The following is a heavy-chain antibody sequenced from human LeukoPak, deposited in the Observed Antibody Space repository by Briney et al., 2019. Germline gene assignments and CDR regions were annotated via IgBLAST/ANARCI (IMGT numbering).Heavy chain of an antibody. CDR3: ARDNAGYYDILTGYYMKPGFDY. V-gene: IGHV1-18*01. D-gene: IGHD3-9*01. Sequence: ASVKVSCKASGYTFTSYGISWVRQAPGQGPEWMGWISAYNGNTNYAQKLQGRVTMTTDTSTSTAYMELRSLRSDDTAVYYCARDNAGYYDILTGYYMKPGFDYWGQGTLVTVSS. CDR1: GYTFTSYG. J-gene: IGHJ4*02. CDR2: ISAYNGNT.